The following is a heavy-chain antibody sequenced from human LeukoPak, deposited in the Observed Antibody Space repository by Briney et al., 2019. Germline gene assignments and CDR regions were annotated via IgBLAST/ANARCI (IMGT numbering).Heavy chain of an antibody. J-gene: IGHJ6*03. D-gene: IGHD3-22*01. CDR3: ASAHGSGGYPYYYYMDV. Sequence: EASVKVSCKASGDPFSSHAFSCVRQAPGQGLEWMGGMNPNSGNTRYAQKFQGRVTMTRTTSMSTAYMELSSLRSEDTAVYYCASAHGSGGYPYYYYMDVWGKGTTVTISS. CDR1: GDPFSSHA. V-gene: IGHV1-8*01. CDR2: MNPNSGNT.